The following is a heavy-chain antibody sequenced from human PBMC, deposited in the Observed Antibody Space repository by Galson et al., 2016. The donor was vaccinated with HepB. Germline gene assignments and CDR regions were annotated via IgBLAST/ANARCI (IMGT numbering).Heavy chain of an antibody. CDR3: ARTKSTNGIVVEDAFDI. J-gene: IGHJ3*02. D-gene: IGHD3-22*01. CDR1: GYTFSSFG. CDR2: ISGHNANR. Sequence: SVKVSCKASGYTFSSFGVSWVRQAPGQGLEWMGWISGHNANRNYAQNVQERVTMTTDSSTSTAHMELTSLGSDDTARYFCARTKSTNGIVVEDAFDIWGQGTMVTVSS. V-gene: IGHV1-18*04.